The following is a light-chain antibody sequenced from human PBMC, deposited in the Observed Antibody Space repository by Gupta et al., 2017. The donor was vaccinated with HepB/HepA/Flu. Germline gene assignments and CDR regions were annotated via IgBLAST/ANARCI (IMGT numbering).Light chain of an antibody. CDR2: DVN. CDR3: RSYGGSYTFV. J-gene: IGLJ1*01. CDR1: SSNVGKYNL. V-gene: IGLV2-23*02. Sequence: QSALTQPASVSGSPGQSVTITCTGTSSNVGKYNLVSWYRQYPGEAPKLIIYDVNKLSPGVSNRFAASKSGNTASLTISGLQAEDEADYYCRSYGGSYTFVFAPGTKVTVL.